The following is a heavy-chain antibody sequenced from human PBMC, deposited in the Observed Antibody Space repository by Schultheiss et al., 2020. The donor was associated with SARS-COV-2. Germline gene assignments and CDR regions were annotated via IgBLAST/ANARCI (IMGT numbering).Heavy chain of an antibody. J-gene: IGHJ6*02. V-gene: IGHV3-11*04. Sequence: GGSLRLSCAASGFTFSDYYMSWIRQAPGKGLEWVSYISSSSSTIYYADSVKGRFTISRHNSKNTLYLQMNSLRAEDTAVYYCARVGEIQLWFLRNYGMDVWGQGTTVTVSS. CDR2: ISSSSSTI. D-gene: IGHD5-18*01. CDR1: GFTFSDYY. CDR3: ARVGEIQLWFLRNYGMDV.